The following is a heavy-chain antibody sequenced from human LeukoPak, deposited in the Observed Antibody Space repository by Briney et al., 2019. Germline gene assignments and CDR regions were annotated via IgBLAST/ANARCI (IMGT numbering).Heavy chain of an antibody. CDR1: GFTFSDYH. CDR3: ARDPGITMVRGIIPYYYYYMDV. V-gene: IGHV3-11*04. D-gene: IGHD3-10*01. Sequence: GGSLRLSCAASGFTFSDYHMNWVRQAPGKGLEWVSYISGSGNTIYYEDSVRGRFPIYRDNDEHSLYLQMNSLRAEDTAVYFCARDPGITMVRGIIPYYYYYMDVWGTGTTVTVSS. J-gene: IGHJ6*03. CDR2: ISGSGNTI.